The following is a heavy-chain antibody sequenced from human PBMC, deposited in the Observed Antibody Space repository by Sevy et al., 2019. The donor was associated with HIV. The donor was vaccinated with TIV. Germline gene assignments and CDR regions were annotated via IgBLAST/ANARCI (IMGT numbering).Heavy chain of an antibody. J-gene: IGHJ6*02. Sequence: SETLSLTCVVSRGSISSSNWWSWVRQPPGKGLEWIGEIYHSGSTNYNPSLESRVSISIDKSKNHFSLKVNSVTAADTAVYYCARDDSALYSYGLDLWGQGTTVTVSS. CDR1: RGSISSSNW. V-gene: IGHV4-4*02. CDR2: IYHSGST. D-gene: IGHD2-21*01. CDR3: ARDDSALYSYGLDL.